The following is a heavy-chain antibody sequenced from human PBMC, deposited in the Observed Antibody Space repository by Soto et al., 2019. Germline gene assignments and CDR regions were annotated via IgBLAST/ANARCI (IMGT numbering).Heavy chain of an antibody. V-gene: IGHV3-48*02. CDR2: INSDSSTI. CDR3: AREPSGGDDYPDPRES. D-gene: IGHD4-17*01. Sequence: GGSLRLSCAASGFTFTTYSMHWVRQAPGKELQWVAYINSDSSTIYYADSAKGRFTISRDNAKNSLYLQLTSLRDEDTAVYYCAREPSGGDDYPDPRESWGQGTLVTVSS. CDR1: GFTFTTYS. J-gene: IGHJ5*01.